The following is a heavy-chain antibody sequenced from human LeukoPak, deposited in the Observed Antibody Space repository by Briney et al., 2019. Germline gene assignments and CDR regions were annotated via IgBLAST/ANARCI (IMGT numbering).Heavy chain of an antibody. D-gene: IGHD3-22*01. CDR3: ARESMIVVVDY. CDR2: IKQDGSEK. CDR1: GFTFSSYW. Sequence: GGSLRLSCAASGFTFSSYWMSWVRQAPGKGLEWVANIKQDGSEKYYVDSVKGRFTISRDNAKNSLYLQMNRLRAEDTAVYYCARESMIVVVDYWGQGTLVTVSS. J-gene: IGHJ4*02. V-gene: IGHV3-7*01.